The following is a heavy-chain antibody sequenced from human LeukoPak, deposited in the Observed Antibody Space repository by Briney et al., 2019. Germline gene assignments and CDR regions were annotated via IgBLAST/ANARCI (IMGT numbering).Heavy chain of an antibody. D-gene: IGHD3-10*01. CDR1: GGSISSGSYY. V-gene: IGHV4-39*07. Sequence: SETLSLTCTVSGGSISSGSYYWGWIRQPPGKGLEWIGSIYHSGSTYYNPSLKSRVTISVDTSKNQFSLKLSSVTAADTAVYYCHSTAARGADAFDIWGQGTMVTVSS. CDR2: IYHSGST. CDR3: HSTAARGADAFDI. J-gene: IGHJ3*02.